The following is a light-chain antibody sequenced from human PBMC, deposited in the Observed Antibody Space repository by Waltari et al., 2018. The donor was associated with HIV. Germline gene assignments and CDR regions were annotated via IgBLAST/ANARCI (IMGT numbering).Light chain of an antibody. J-gene: IGLJ2*01. V-gene: IGLV2-11*01. CDR1: SSDVGGFNY. CDR2: EVS. Sequence: QSALTQPRSVSGSPAQSVTISCTGTSSDVGGFNYVSWYQQHPGKAPKLIIYEVSKRPSGVPARFSGSKSGNTASLTISGLQAEDEADYYCFSYSGSYTSVLFGGGTKLTVL. CDR3: FSYSGSYTSVL.